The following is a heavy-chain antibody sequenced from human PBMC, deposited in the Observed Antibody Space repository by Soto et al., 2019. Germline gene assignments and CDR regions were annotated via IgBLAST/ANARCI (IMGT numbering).Heavy chain of an antibody. Sequence: QVQLVQSGAEVKKPGSSGKVSCKASGGTFSSYAISWVRQAPGQGLEWMGGIIPIFGTANYAQKFQGRVTSTADESTSTAYMELSSLRSEDTAVYYCARGGLDYGDLYWYFDLWGRGTLVTVSS. J-gene: IGHJ2*01. V-gene: IGHV1-69*01. D-gene: IGHD4-17*01. CDR2: IIPIFGTA. CDR1: GGTFSSYA. CDR3: ARGGLDYGDLYWYFDL.